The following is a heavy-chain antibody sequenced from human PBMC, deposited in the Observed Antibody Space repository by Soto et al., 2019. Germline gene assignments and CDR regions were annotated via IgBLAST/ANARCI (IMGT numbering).Heavy chain of an antibody. J-gene: IGHJ5*02. Sequence: PSETLSLTCTVSGGSISSYYWSWIRQPPGKGLEWIGYIYYSGSTNYNPSLKSRVTISVDTSKNQFSLKLSSVTAADTAVYYCARLYCSGGSCYFRYNWFDPWSQGTLVTVSS. CDR3: ARLYCSGGSCYFRYNWFDP. CDR2: IYYSGST. CDR1: GGSISSYY. D-gene: IGHD2-15*01. V-gene: IGHV4-59*08.